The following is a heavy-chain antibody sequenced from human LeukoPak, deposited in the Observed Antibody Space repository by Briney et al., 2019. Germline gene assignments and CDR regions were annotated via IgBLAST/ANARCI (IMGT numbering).Heavy chain of an antibody. D-gene: IGHD5/OR15-5a*01. J-gene: IGHJ4*02. CDR3: ARSSVGTFDY. CDR1: GGSITSYY. Sequence: SETLSLTCTVSGGSITSYYWSWIRQPPGKGLEGIGYIYYTGSTNCNPSLNSRVTISVDTSKNQFSLKLSSVTAADTAVYYCARSSVGTFDYWGQGTLVTVSS. V-gene: IGHV4-59*01. CDR2: IYYTGST.